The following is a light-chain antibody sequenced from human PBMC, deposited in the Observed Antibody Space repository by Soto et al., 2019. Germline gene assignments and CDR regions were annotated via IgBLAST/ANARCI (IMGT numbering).Light chain of an antibody. CDR1: QSVSSSY. CDR2: GAS. CDR3: QQDYNLPLT. Sequence: PGERVTLSCRASQSVSSSYLTWYQQKPGQAPRLLIYGASTRATSIPARFSGSGSGTDFTLTINSLQPEDFAVYYCQQDYNLPLTFGGGTKVDIK. V-gene: IGKV3D-7*01. J-gene: IGKJ4*01.